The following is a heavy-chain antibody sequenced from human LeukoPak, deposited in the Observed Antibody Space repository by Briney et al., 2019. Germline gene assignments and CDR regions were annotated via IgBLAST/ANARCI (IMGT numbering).Heavy chain of an antibody. V-gene: IGHV4-59*12. CDR3: ARTINYFDY. Sequence: SETLSLTCTVSGGSISSYYWSWIRQPPGKGLEWIGYIYYSGSTNYNPSIKSRVTISVDTSKNQFSLKLSSVTAADTAVYYCARTINYFDYWGQGTLVTVSS. J-gene: IGHJ4*02. CDR1: GGSISSYY. CDR2: IYYSGST. D-gene: IGHD3-3*01.